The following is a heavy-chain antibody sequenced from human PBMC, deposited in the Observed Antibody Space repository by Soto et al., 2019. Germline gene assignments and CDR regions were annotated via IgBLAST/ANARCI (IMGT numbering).Heavy chain of an antibody. Sequence: QVQLVQSGAEVKKPGASVKVSCKASGYTFTDNHVHWLRRAPGQDFEWMGWINPKSGDTKYAQKSQGRVTMTRDTSIDTAYMEVTSLTSDDTATYYCARKQYGDYIRWWLDPWGQGTLVTVSS. V-gene: IGHV1-2*02. CDR1: GYTFTDNH. CDR2: INPKSGDT. J-gene: IGHJ5*02. CDR3: ARKQYGDYIRWWLDP. D-gene: IGHD4-17*01.